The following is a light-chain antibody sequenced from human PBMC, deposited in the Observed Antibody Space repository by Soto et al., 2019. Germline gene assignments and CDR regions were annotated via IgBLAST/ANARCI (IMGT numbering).Light chain of an antibody. J-gene: IGKJ4*01. Sequence: IQMTQSPSSLSASVGDRVTITCRASQGVSDDVGWYQQKPGKAPKLLIYSASTLQSGVPSRFSGSGSGTDVTLTISGLQHEDFATYYCLQESNYPLTFGGGTKVEIK. CDR3: LQESNYPLT. V-gene: IGKV1-6*01. CDR1: QGVSDD. CDR2: SAS.